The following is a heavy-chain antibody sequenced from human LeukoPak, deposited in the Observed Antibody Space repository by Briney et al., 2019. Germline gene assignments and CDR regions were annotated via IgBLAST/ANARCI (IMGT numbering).Heavy chain of an antibody. J-gene: IGHJ4*02. CDR3: AKQGAYGFYFDY. D-gene: IGHD3-10*01. CDR1: GFTFSSYA. CDR2: ISGSDGST. V-gene: IGHV3-23*01. Sequence: GGSLRLSCAASGFTFSSYAMSWVRQAPGKGLEWVSAISGSDGSTYYADSVKGRFTISRDNSKNTLYLQMNSLRAEDTAVYYCAKQGAYGFYFDYWGQGTLVTVSS.